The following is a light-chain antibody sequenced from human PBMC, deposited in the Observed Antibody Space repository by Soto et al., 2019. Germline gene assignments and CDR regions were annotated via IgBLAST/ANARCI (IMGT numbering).Light chain of an antibody. Sequence: IVMTQSPATLSVSPGERVTLSCRASQSVSSYLAWYQQKPGQAPRLLIYGASTRATGIPARFSGSGSGTEFTLTISSLQSEDFAVYYCQQYNNWPPWTFGQGTKVDIK. V-gene: IGKV3-15*01. CDR2: GAS. CDR1: QSVSSY. CDR3: QQYNNWPPWT. J-gene: IGKJ1*01.